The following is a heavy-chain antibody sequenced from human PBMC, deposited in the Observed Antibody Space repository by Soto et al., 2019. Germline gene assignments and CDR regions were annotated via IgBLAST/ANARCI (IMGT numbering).Heavy chain of an antibody. Sequence: EASVKVSCKASSYTFASYGISWVRQAPGQGLEWMGWISAYNGNTNYAQKLQGRVTMTTDTSTSTAYMELRSLRSDDTAVYYCARVISYGYFDYWGQGTLVTVSS. D-gene: IGHD1-26*01. CDR1: SYTFASYG. J-gene: IGHJ4*02. CDR3: ARVISYGYFDY. CDR2: ISAYNGNT. V-gene: IGHV1-18*01.